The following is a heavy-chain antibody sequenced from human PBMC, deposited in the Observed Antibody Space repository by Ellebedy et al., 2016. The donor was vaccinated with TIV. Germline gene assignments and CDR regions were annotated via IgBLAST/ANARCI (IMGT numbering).Heavy chain of an antibody. D-gene: IGHD1-26*01. CDR2: IFDSGNT. CDR1: GGSVSGGGYP. J-gene: IGHJ4*02. V-gene: IGHV4-30-2*01. CDR3: AGEYSGGYRFDY. Sequence: MPSETLSLTCAVSGGSVSGGGYPWSWIRQPPGKGLELIGYIFDSGNTYYNTSLKSRVTMSVDRSTNQFSLNLNSVTAADTAVYYCAGEYSGGYRFDYWGQGTPVTVSS.